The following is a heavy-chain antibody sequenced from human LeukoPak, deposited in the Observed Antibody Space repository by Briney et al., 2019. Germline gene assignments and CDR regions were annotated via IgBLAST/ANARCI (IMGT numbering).Heavy chain of an antibody. V-gene: IGHV3-66*01. CDR3: ARGVNDAFDI. J-gene: IGHJ3*02. CDR2: IYSGGST. CDR1: GFTFSSYA. D-gene: IGHD2-21*01. Sequence: PGRSLRLSCAASGFTFSSYAMHWVRQAPGKGLEWVSVIYSGGSTYYADSVKGRFTISRDNSKNTLYLQMNSLRAEDTAVYYCARGVNDAFDIWGQGTMVTVSS.